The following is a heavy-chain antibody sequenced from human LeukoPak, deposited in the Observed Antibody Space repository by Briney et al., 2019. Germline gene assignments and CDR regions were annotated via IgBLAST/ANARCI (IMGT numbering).Heavy chain of an antibody. CDR3: AVAGSRNVHGFDI. J-gene: IGHJ3*02. Sequence: GGSLRLSCAASGFAFSSYSMNWVRQAPGKGLEWLSYITGGSTTITKYADSVKGRFTISRDNAKNSLYLQMNSLRVEDTAVYYCAVAGSRNVHGFDIWGQGTMVTVSS. V-gene: IGHV3-48*04. CDR2: ITGGSTTIT. CDR1: GFAFSSYS. D-gene: IGHD1-1*01.